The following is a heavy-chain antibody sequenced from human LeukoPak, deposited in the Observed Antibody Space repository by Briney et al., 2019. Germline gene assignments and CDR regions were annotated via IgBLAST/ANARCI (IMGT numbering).Heavy chain of an antibody. CDR3: GKYSGSGSRYFDY. D-gene: IGHD1-26*01. CDR2: IDSSGGSI. CDR1: GFTFSNYA. Sequence: HPGGSLRLSCAASGFTFSNYAMTWVRQAPGKGLEWVAVIDSSGGSIYYADSVKGRFTISRDNSKNTLYLQMNSLRAEDTAVFYCGKYSGSGSRYFDYWGQGTLVTVSS. V-gene: IGHV3-23*01. J-gene: IGHJ4*02.